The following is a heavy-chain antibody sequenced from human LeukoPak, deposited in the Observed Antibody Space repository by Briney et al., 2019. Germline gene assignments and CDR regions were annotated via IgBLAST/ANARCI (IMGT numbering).Heavy chain of an antibody. CDR3: ARSSSWQAHLGY. CDR1: GGSISDYY. Sequence: SETLSLTCTVSGGSISDYYWNWIRQPPGKGLEWIGYIYYSGTTNYNPSLEGRVTISVDTSKNQFSLKLRYVTAADTAVYYCARSSSWQAHLGYWGQGTLVTVSS. J-gene: IGHJ4*02. CDR2: IYYSGTT. V-gene: IGHV4-59*08. D-gene: IGHD6-13*01.